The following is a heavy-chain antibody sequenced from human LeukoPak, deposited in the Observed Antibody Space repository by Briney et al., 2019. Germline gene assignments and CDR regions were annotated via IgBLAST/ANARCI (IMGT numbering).Heavy chain of an antibody. CDR2: IKQDGIET. Sequence: GGSLRLSCTASRFTFSNYWINWVRQAPGKGLEWVANIKQDGIETYCVDSVKGRFTISRDNAKNSLYLQMNSLRDEDTAVYYCARGGSGYSYGKIDSWGQGILVTVSS. J-gene: IGHJ4*02. CDR3: ARGGSGYSYGKIDS. CDR1: RFTFSNYW. V-gene: IGHV3-7*01. D-gene: IGHD5-18*01.